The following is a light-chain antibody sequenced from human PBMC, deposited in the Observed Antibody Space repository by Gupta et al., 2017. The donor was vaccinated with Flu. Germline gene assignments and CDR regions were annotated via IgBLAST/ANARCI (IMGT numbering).Light chain of an antibody. CDR3: QAWDSNTAASV. Sequence: TATITCSGAKLGNKYACWYQQKPVLAPVLGIYEDNKRPSGIPERFSGSNSGNTATLTISGTQAMDEADYYCQAWDSNTAASVFGHGTKGTVL. CDR1: KLGNKY. V-gene: IGLV3-1*01. J-gene: IGLJ1*01. CDR2: EDN.